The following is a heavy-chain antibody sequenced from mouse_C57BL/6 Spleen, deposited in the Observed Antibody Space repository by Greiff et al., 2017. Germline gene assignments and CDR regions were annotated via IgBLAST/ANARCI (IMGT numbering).Heavy chain of an antibody. J-gene: IGHJ4*01. V-gene: IGHV1-64*01. D-gene: IGHD1-1*01. Sequence: QVQLQQPGAELVKPGASVKLSCKASGYTFTSYWMHWVKQRPGQGLEWIGMIHPNSGSTNYNEKFKSKATLTVDKSSSTAYMQLSSLTSEDAAVYYCARWDSSYYYALGYWGQGTSVTVSS. CDR3: ARWDSSYYYALGY. CDR2: IHPNSGST. CDR1: GYTFTSYW.